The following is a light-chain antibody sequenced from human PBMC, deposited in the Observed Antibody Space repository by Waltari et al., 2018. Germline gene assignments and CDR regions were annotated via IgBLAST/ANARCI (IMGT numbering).Light chain of an antibody. CDR3: QQRSVWPPT. J-gene: IGKJ2*01. V-gene: IGKV3-11*01. Sequence: EIVLTQSPATLSVSPGEGATLSCRASQSVGRSLAWIQQKPGHAPRLVIYDASFRATGIPTRFSGSGSGTDFTLTISSLEAEDFAIYYCQQRSVWPPTFGRGTKLEI. CDR1: QSVGRS. CDR2: DAS.